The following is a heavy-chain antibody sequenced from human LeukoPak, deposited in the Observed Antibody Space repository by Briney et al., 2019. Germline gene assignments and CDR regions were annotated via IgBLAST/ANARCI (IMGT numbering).Heavy chain of an antibody. CDR3: AREWVATAPDYFDY. D-gene: IGHD5-12*01. V-gene: IGHV3-21*01. Sequence: GGSLRLSCAASGFTFSSYWMSWVRQAPGKGLEWVSSISSSSSYIYYADSVKGRFTISRDNAKNSLYLQMNSLRAEDTAVYYCAREWVATAPDYFDYWGQGTLVTVSS. CDR1: GFTFSSYW. CDR2: ISSSSSYI. J-gene: IGHJ4*02.